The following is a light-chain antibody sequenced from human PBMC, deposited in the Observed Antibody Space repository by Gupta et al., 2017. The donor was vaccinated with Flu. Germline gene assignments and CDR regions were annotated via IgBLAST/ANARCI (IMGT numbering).Light chain of an antibody. Sequence: QSALTQPPSASGSPGQSVTISCTGTSSDVGGYNYVSWYQQHPGKAPKLMIYEVSKRPAGVPVRFSGSKSGNTASLTVSGLQAEEEADYYCSSYAGSNVVVFGGGTKLTVL. CDR3: SSYAGSNVVV. CDR2: EVS. V-gene: IGLV2-8*01. J-gene: IGLJ2*01. CDR1: SSDVGGYNY.